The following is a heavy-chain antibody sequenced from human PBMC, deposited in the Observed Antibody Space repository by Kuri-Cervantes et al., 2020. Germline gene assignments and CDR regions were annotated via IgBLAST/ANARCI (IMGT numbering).Heavy chain of an antibody. CDR1: GGTFSSYA. CDR2: IIPIFGTA. Sequence: SVKVSCKASGGTFSSYAISWVRQAPGQGLEWMGGIIPIFGTANYAQKFQGRVTITTDTSTSTAYMELRSLRSDNTAVYYCARGVDSSGFLFDYWGQGTLVTVSS. D-gene: IGHD6-19*01. J-gene: IGHJ4*02. V-gene: IGHV1-69*05. CDR3: ARGVDSSGFLFDY.